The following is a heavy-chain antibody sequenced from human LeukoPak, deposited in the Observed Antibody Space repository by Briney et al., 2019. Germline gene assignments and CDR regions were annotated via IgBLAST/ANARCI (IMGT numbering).Heavy chain of an antibody. CDR3: ASYCSTRCPGN. CDR2: IKEDGSAK. J-gene: IGHJ4*02. CDR1: GFTFSSYW. D-gene: IGHD2-2*01. Sequence: GGSLRLSCAASGFTFSSYWMSWVRQAPGKGLEWVANIKEDGSAKYYVDSVKGRFNISRDNAKSAVYLQMNSLRAEDMAVYYCASYCSTRCPGNWGQGTLVTVSS. V-gene: IGHV3-7*01.